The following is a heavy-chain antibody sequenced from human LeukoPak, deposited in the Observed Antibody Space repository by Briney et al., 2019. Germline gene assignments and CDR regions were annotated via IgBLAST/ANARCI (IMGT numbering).Heavy chain of an antibody. V-gene: IGHV3-30*02. CDR2: IRYDGSNK. J-gene: IGHJ4*02. CDR1: GFTFSSYE. Sequence: GGSLRLSCAASGFTFSSYEMNWVRQAPGKGLEWVAFIRYDGSNKYYADSVKGRFTISRDNSKNTLYLQMNSLRAEDTAVYYCAKSAVAGLFDYWGQGTLVTVSS. CDR3: AKSAVAGLFDY. D-gene: IGHD6-19*01.